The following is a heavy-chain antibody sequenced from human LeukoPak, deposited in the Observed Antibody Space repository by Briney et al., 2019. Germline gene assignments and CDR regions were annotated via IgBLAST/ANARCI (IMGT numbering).Heavy chain of an antibody. V-gene: IGHV3-7*01. Sequence: PGGSLRLSCAASGFTFSSYWMSWVRQAPGKGLGWVANIKQDGSEKYYVDSVKGRFTISRDNAKNSLYLQMNSLRAEDTAVYYCARDRREYQLLYEDGAFDIWGQGTMVTVSS. CDR3: ARDRREYQLLYEDGAFDI. D-gene: IGHD2-2*02. J-gene: IGHJ3*02. CDR1: GFTFSSYW. CDR2: IKQDGSEK.